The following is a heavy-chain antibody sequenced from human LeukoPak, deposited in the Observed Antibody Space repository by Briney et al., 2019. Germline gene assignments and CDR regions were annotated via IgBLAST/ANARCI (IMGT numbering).Heavy chain of an antibody. V-gene: IGHV3-33*01. J-gene: IGHJ4*02. Sequence: PGGSLRLSCAGSGYTLGGYGMHWFRQTPGKGLEWVAVIAYDGSRAFYADSVKGRFTISRDNSKNTMSAQMDDLRAEDTAVYYCTRYNNDHFDYWGQGTLVTVSS. CDR2: IAYDGSRA. CDR1: GYTLGGYG. D-gene: IGHD1-14*01. CDR3: TRYNNDHFDY.